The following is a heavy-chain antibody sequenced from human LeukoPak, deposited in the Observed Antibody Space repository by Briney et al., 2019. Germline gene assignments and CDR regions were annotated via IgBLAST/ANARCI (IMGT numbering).Heavy chain of an antibody. CDR1: GSTFSSYS. V-gene: IGHV3-21*01. D-gene: IGHD1-26*01. J-gene: IGHJ4*02. Sequence: SGGSLRLSCAASGSTFSSYSMNWVRQAPGKGLEWVSSISSSSSYIYYADSAKGRFTISRDNAKNSLYLQMNSLRAEDTAVYYCASRLTYSGSYYGVDYWGQGTLVTVSS. CDR3: ASRLTYSGSYYGVDY. CDR2: ISSSSSYI.